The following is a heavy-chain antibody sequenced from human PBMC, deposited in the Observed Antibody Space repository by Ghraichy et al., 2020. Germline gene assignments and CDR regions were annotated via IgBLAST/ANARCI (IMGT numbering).Heavy chain of an antibody. D-gene: IGHD6-13*01. V-gene: IGHV1-69*13. CDR3: ARVAKAAAGTLDV. CDR1: GGTFSSYA. J-gene: IGHJ6*02. Sequence: SVKVSCKASGGTFSSYAISWVRQAPGQGLEWMGGIIPIFGTANYAQKFQGRVTITADESTSTAYMELSSLRSEDTAVYYCARVAKAAAGTLDVWGQGTTVTVSS. CDR2: IIPIFGTA.